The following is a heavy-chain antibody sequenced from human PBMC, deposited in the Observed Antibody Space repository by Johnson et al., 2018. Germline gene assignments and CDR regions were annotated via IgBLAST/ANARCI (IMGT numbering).Heavy chain of an antibody. CDR2: IRDKANNYAT. CDR3: TGSGFDY. CDR1: GFAFSDST. J-gene: IGHJ4*02. V-gene: IGHV3-73*01. D-gene: IGHD6-19*01. Sequence: VQLVESGGDLVQPGGSLKLSCAASGFAFSDSTVHWVRQASGEGLEWVGRIRDKANNYATLYGASVKGRFAISREDAKNTAYLQMNSLKTEDTAVYYCTGSGFDYWGQGTLVTVSS.